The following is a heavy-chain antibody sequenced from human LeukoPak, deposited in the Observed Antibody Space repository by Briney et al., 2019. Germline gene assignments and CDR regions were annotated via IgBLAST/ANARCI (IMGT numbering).Heavy chain of an antibody. J-gene: IGHJ3*02. CDR3: AREPNYGDYAGGDAFDI. D-gene: IGHD4-17*01. V-gene: IGHV1-46*01. CDR2: INPSGGST. Sequence: ASVKVSCKASGYTFTSYYMHWVRQAPGQGLEWMGIINPSGGSTSYAQKFQGRVTMTRDTSTSTVYMELSSLRSEDTAVCYCAREPNYGDYAGGDAFDIWGQGTMVTVSS. CDR1: GYTFTSYY.